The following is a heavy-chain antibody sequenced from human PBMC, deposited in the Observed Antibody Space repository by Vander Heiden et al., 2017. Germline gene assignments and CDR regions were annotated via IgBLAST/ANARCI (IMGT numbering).Heavy chain of an antibody. CDR2: IHHSGST. CDR1: GDSVSRGNW. Sequence: QVQLQESGPGLVKPSETLSLICAVPGDSVSRGNWLIWVRQPPGKGLEWIGEIHHSGSTYYNPSLKSRITMSVDTSKNQFYLKLSSVTAADTAVYYCARCTLLWFGELYDARLGFDYWGQGTLVTVSS. CDR3: ARCTLLWFGELYDARLGFDY. J-gene: IGHJ4*02. V-gene: IGHV4-4*02. D-gene: IGHD3-10*01.